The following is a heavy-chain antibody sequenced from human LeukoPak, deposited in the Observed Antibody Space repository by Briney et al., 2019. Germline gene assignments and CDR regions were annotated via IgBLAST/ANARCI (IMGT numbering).Heavy chain of an antibody. Sequence: GGSLRLSCAASGFTFSSYSMNWVRQAPGKGLEWVSAISGSGGSTYYADSVKGRFTISRDNSKNTLYLQMNSLRAEDTAVYYCAKEPLAARRAYYYYYMDVWGKGTTVTVSS. J-gene: IGHJ6*03. CDR2: ISGSGGST. CDR1: GFTFSSYS. CDR3: AKEPLAARRAYYYYYMDV. V-gene: IGHV3-23*01. D-gene: IGHD6-6*01.